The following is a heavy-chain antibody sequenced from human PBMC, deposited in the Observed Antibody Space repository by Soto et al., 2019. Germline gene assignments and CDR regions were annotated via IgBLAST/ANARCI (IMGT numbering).Heavy chain of an antibody. Sequence: ASVKVSCKASGYTFTSYDINWVRQATGQGLEWMGWMSPNSGNTGYAQKFQGRVTMTRNTSISTAYMELSSLRSEDTAVYYCARAGRRCSSTSCYENYYYYMDVWGKGTTVTVSS. CDR1: GYTFTSYD. V-gene: IGHV1-8*01. D-gene: IGHD2-2*01. CDR2: MSPNSGNT. J-gene: IGHJ6*03. CDR3: ARAGRRCSSTSCYENYYYYMDV.